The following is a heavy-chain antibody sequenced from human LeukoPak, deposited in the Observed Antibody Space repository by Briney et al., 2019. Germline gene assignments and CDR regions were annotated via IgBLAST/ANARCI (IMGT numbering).Heavy chain of an antibody. J-gene: IGHJ5*02. Sequence: GGPQTLSCAASGFTYSSYWMRCVRHAPGGALEWVANIKQDGSEKYYVDSVKGRFTISRDNAKNSLYLQMSSLRAEDTAVYYCARDFWFDPWGQGTLVTVSS. CDR2: IKQDGSEK. CDR1: GFTYSSYW. CDR3: ARDFWFDP. V-gene: IGHV3-7*01.